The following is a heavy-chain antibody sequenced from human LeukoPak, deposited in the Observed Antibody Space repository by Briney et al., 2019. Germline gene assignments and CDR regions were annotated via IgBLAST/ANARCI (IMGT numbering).Heavy chain of an antibody. J-gene: IGHJ4*02. V-gene: IGHV4-59*01. CDR1: GGSISSYF. Sequence: ASETLSLTCTVSGGSISSYFWSWIRQPPRKGLEWIGYIYYDGNTNYNPSLKSRVTISVDTSKNQFSLKLSSVTAADTAVYFCARTSDPGYFDYWGQGTLVTVSS. CDR2: IYYDGNT. CDR3: ARTSDPGYFDY.